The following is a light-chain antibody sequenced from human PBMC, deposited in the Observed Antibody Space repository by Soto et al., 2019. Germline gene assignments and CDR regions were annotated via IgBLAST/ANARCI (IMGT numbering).Light chain of an antibody. J-gene: IGKJ2*01. CDR2: GAS. CDR3: KQYGSFPFT. CDR1: QSVSKNY. Sequence: EIVLTQSPGTLSLSPGERATLPCWASQSVSKNYLAWYQQKPGQGPRLLIYGASNRATGIPDRFSGSGSGTDVNLTISRLEPEDFAVYYCKQYGSFPFTFGQGTKLEIK. V-gene: IGKV3-20*01.